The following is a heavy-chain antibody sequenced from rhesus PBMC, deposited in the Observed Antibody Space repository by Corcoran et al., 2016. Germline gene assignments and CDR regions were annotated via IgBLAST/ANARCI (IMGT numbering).Heavy chain of an antibody. CDR1: GGSISGYY. CDR2: IGGSRGNT. Sequence: QVQLQESGPGPVKPSETLSLTCAVPGGSISGYYWNWIRQPPGKGLEWIGYIGGSRGNTLYTPSLKSRLTISTDTSQNQFSLRLTSVTAADTAVYYCVRNPAGGCGSTYCPYYFDYWGQGVLVTVSS. J-gene: IGHJ4*01. D-gene: IGHD2-15*01. V-gene: IGHV4-165*02. CDR3: VRNPAGGCGSTYCPYYFDY.